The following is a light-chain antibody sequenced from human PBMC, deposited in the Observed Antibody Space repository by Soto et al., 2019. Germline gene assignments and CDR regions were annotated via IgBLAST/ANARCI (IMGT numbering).Light chain of an antibody. CDR3: QRLDSFTLT. V-gene: IGKV1-9*01. Sequence: DIQLNQSPSFLSASVGDRVTITCRASQGINSYLSWNQQKPGKAPKLLIYAASVLQSGVPSRFSGSGSGTEFTLTISILHPEDFAPDYCQRLDSFTLTVGGGTAVDIK. J-gene: IGKJ4*01. CDR2: AAS. CDR1: QGINSY.